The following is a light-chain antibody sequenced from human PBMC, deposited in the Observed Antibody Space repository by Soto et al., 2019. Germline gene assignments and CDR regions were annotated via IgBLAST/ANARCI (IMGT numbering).Light chain of an antibody. CDR3: QQSFSSPRT. Sequence: DIQMTQSPSSLSPSVGDRVAITCRASHSISSYLNWYQQKPGNAPKSLIYAASNLQSGVPSRFSGSGSGTDFTLTISSLQPEDFATYYCQQSFSSPRTFGPGTKVDIK. J-gene: IGKJ1*01. CDR2: AAS. V-gene: IGKV1-39*01. CDR1: HSISSY.